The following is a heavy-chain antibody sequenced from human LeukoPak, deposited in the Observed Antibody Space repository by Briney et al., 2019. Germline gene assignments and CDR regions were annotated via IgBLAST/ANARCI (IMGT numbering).Heavy chain of an antibody. J-gene: IGHJ4*02. CDR1: GGSISSSSYY. D-gene: IGHD6-13*01. V-gene: IGHV4-39*01. CDR3: ARWAAGKVY. CDR2: IYYSGST. Sequence: SETLSLTCTVSGGSISSSSYYWGWIRQPPGKGLEWIGSIYYSGSTYYNPSLKSRVTLSVDTSNNQFSLRLNSVTAADTAVYYCARWAAGKVYWGQGTLVTVSS.